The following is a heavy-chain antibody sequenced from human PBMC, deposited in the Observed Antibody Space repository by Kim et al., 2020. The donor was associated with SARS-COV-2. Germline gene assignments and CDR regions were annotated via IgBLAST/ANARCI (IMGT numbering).Heavy chain of an antibody. V-gene: IGHV4-59*01. CDR3: ASLYGMDV. Sequence: SETLSLTCTVSGFSISSYYWSWIRQPPGKGLEWIGYIYYSGSPNYNPSLKSRVTISVDTSKNQFSLKLSSVTAADTAVYYCASLYGMDVWGQGTTVTVSS. J-gene: IGHJ6*02. CDR1: GFSISSYY. CDR2: IYYSGSP.